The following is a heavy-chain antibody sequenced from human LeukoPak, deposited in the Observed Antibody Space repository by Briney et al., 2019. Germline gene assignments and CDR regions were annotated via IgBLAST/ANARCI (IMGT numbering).Heavy chain of an antibody. D-gene: IGHD3-10*01. Sequence: SETLSLTCAVYGGSFSGYYWSWIRQPPGKGLEWIGEINHSGSTNYNPSLKSRVTISVDTSKNQFSLKLSSVTAADTAVYYCARRQIRGVIIPWGQGTLVTVSS. V-gene: IGHV4-34*01. J-gene: IGHJ5*02. CDR3: ARRQIRGVIIP. CDR1: GGSFSGYY. CDR2: INHSGST.